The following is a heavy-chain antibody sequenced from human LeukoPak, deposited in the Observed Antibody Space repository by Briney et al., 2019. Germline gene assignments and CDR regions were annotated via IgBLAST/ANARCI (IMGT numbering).Heavy chain of an antibody. J-gene: IGHJ4*02. V-gene: IGHV1-46*01. CDR2: INPSGGSA. CDR1: GGTFTSYY. Sequence: GASVKVSCKASGGTFTSYYMHWVRQAPGQGLEWMGIINPSGGSASYAQKFQGRVTMTRDTFTSTVYMELSSLRSEDTAVYYCARGYSGYDGRSPFDYWGQGTLVTVSS. D-gene: IGHD5-12*01. CDR3: ARGYSGYDGRSPFDY.